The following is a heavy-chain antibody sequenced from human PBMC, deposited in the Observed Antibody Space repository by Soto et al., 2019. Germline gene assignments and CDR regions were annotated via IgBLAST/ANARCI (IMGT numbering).Heavy chain of an antibody. CDR1: GFTFSSYG. CDR3: AKDLLAAGTDYFDY. J-gene: IGHJ4*02. Sequence: QVQLVESGGGVVQPGRSLRLSCAASGFTFSSYGMHWVRQAPGKGLEWVAVISYDGSNKYYADSVKGRFTISRDNSKNTLYLQMNSLRAEDTAVYYCAKDLLAAGTDYFDYCGQGTLVTVSS. D-gene: IGHD6-13*01. CDR2: ISYDGSNK. V-gene: IGHV3-30*18.